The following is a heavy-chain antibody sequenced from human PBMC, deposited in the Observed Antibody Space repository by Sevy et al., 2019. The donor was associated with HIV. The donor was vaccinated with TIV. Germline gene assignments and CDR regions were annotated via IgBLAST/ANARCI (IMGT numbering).Heavy chain of an antibody. CDR1: GFTFSSYV. CDR3: ARDLVGATSD. V-gene: IGHV3-30*04. Sequence: GGSLRLSCAASGFTFSSYVMHWVRQAPGKGLEWVALIWDDGSDKYYADSVKGRFTIARDNSKKMLYLQMNSLRPEDTAVYYCARDLVGATSDWGQGTLVTVSS. CDR2: IWDDGSDK. J-gene: IGHJ4*02. D-gene: IGHD1-26*01.